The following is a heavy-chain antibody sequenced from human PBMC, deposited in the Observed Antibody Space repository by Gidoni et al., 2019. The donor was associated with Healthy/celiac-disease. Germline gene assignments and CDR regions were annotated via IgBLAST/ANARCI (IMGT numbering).Heavy chain of an antibody. Sequence: EIQLLESGGGLVQPGGSLRLSCEASGFTFTSYAMSWVRQAPGKGLEWVSSISGSGGSTYHADSVKGRFTISRDNPKNTLYLQMNSLRPEDTAVYYCAKGQSYYYYMDVWGKGTTVTVSS. V-gene: IGHV3-23*01. CDR1: GFTFTSYA. CDR3: AKGQSYYYYMDV. CDR2: ISGSGGST. J-gene: IGHJ6*03.